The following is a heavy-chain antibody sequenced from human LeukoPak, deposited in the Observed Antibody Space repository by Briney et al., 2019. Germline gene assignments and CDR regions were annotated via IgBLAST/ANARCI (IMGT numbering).Heavy chain of an antibody. V-gene: IGHV4-31*03. CDR1: GGSISSGGYY. Sequence: NPSETLSLTCTVSGGSISSGGYYWSWIRQHPGKGLEWIGYIYYSGSTDYNPSLKSRFTMSVDTSKNQFSLKLSSVTAADTAVYYCASADYDMAFDIWGQGTMVTVS. CDR2: IYYSGST. J-gene: IGHJ3*02. D-gene: IGHD3-9*01. CDR3: ASADYDMAFDI.